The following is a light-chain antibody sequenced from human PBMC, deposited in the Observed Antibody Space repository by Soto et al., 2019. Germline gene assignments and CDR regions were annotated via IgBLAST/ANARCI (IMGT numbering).Light chain of an antibody. CDR2: EVS. Sequence: DTVMPHTPLSLSVTPGQPASISCKSSQSLLHSDGNTYLDWYLQKSGQPPQLLIYEVSKRFSGVPDRFSGSGSGTDFTLKISRVEAEDVGIYYCMQSVQLPLYTFGQGTKLEIK. J-gene: IGKJ2*01. V-gene: IGKV2D-29*01. CDR3: MQSVQLPLYT. CDR1: QSLLHSDGNTY.